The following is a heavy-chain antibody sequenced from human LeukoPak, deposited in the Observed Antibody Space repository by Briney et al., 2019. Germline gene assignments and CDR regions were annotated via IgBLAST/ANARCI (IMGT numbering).Heavy chain of an antibody. CDR2: INPSGGST. CDR1: GYTVTIYY. V-gene: IGHV1-46*03. Sequence: ASVKVSCKASGYTVTIYYMHWLRQAPRQGHGWVGIINPSGGSTSYAQKFQGRVTMTRDTSTSTVYMELSSLRSEDTAVYYCARDHDYDFWSGYYIHWGQGTLVTVSS. D-gene: IGHD3-3*01. J-gene: IGHJ4*02. CDR3: ARDHDYDFWSGYYIH.